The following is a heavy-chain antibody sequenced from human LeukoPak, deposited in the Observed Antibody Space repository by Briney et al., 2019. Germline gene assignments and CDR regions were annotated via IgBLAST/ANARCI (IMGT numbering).Heavy chain of an antibody. D-gene: IGHD5-24*01. CDR3: AREDGSYYYYYMDV. V-gene: IGHV3-11*01. Sequence: GGSLRLSCAASGFTFSDYYMSWIRQAPGKGLEWVSYISSSGSTIYYADSVKGRFTISRDNAKNSLYLQMNSLRAEDTAVYYCAREDGSYYYYYMDVWGKGTTVTVSS. J-gene: IGHJ6*03. CDR1: GFTFSDYY. CDR2: ISSSGSTI.